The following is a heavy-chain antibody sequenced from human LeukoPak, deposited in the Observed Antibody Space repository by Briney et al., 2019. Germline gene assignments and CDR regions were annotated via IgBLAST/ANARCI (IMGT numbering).Heavy chain of an antibody. J-gene: IGHJ4*02. V-gene: IGHV4-59*01. CDR1: GGSISSYY. CDR2: IYYSGST. D-gene: IGHD5-18*01. CDR3: ARGYRPPDFDY. Sequence: SETLSLTCTVSGGSISSYYWSWIRQPPGKGLEWIGYIYYSGSTNYNPSLKSRVTISVDTPKNQFSLKLSSVTAADTAVYYCARGYRPPDFDYWGQGTLVTVSS.